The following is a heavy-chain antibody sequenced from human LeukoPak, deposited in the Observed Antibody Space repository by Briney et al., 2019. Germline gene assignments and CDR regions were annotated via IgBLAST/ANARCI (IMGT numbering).Heavy chain of an antibody. CDR1: GGSISSYY. CDR3: ARVGYYDSSGYPTAVTLDY. J-gene: IGHJ4*02. CDR2: IYYSGST. V-gene: IGHV4-59*12. D-gene: IGHD3-22*01. Sequence: SETLSLTCTVSGGSISSYYWSWIRQPPGKGLEWIGYIYYSGSTNYNPSLKSRVTISVDTSKNQFSLKLSSVTAADTAVYYCARVGYYDSSGYPTAVTLDYWGQGTLVTVSS.